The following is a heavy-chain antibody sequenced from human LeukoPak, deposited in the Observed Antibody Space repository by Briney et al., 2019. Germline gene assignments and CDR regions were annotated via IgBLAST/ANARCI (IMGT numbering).Heavy chain of an antibody. J-gene: IGHJ4*02. V-gene: IGHV1-8*03. D-gene: IGHD2-2*01. CDR3: AKGGRTSWIAY. Sequence: ASVKVSSKASGYPFTNYDINWVRQATGQGLEWMGWLNTYSADTGYAQKFRGRVTITRNTSISTAYMEVSSLRSEDTAVYYCAKGGRTSWIAYWGQASLLTLSS. CDR1: GYPFTNYD. CDR2: LNTYSADT.